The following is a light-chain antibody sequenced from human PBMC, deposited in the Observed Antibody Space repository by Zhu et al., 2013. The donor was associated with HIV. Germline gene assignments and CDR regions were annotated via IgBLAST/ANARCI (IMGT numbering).Light chain of an antibody. V-gene: IGKV1-5*03. Sequence: DIQMTQSPSTLSASVGDRVTITCRASQSISSWLAWYQQKPGKAPKLLIYKASSLESGVPSRFSGSGSGTEFTLTISSLQPDDFATYYCQQYNGYTWTFGQGTKVEIK. CDR1: QSISSW. J-gene: IGKJ1*01. CDR3: QQYNGYTWT. CDR2: KAS.